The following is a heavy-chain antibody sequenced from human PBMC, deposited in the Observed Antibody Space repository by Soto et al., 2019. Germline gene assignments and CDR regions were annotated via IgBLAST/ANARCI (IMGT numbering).Heavy chain of an antibody. D-gene: IGHD3-10*01. J-gene: IGHJ4*02. V-gene: IGHV3-72*01. Sequence: EVQLVESGGGLVQPGGSLRLSCAPSGFTFSDHYMEWVRQAPGKGLEWVGRIRNKANSYTTEYGASVKGRFTISRDDSKNSLSLQMYSLKTEDTAVYYCASAWFGELKYFDYWGQGTLVTVSS. CDR3: ASAWFGELKYFDY. CDR2: IRNKANSYTT. CDR1: GFTFSDHY.